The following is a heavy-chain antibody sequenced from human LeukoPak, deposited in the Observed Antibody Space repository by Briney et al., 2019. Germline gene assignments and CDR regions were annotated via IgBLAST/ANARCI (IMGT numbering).Heavy chain of an antibody. CDR3: VRSSFAGYDY. Sequence: GGSLRLPCAASGFTLSSYWMTWVRQAPGKGLEWVANIKGDDSERNYLDSVKGRFSIFRDNAKNSLSLQMNSLRAEDTAVYYCVRSSFAGYDYWGQGALVTVSS. CDR2: IKGDDSER. D-gene: IGHD3-10*01. V-gene: IGHV3-7*01. CDR1: GFTLSSYW. J-gene: IGHJ4*02.